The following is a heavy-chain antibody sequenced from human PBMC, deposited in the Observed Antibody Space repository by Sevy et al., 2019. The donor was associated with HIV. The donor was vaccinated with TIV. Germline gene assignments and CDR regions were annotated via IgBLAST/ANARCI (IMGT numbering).Heavy chain of an antibody. CDR2: ISYSGAT. CDR3: AKIFDH. J-gene: IGHJ5*02. Sequence: SETLSLTCSVSGDSISSYGHFWGWIRQPPGKGLEWIGDISYSGATNYHPSLRSRVTISVDTFKNQFYLKLTSVTAADTAVYYCAKIFDHWGQGTLVTVSS. CDR1: GDSISSYGHF. V-gene: IGHV4-39*01.